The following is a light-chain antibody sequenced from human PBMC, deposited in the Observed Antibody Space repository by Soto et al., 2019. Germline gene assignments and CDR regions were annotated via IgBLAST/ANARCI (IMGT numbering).Light chain of an antibody. J-gene: IGLJ1*01. V-gene: IGLV4-69*01. CDR1: YGHSSYA. CDR3: QTWGTDIPV. Sequence: QLVLTQSPSVSASLEASVKLTCTLSYGHSSYAIAWHQQQPERGPRFLLKLNSDGSHNKGDGIPDRFSGSSSEAERFLTISSLQSEDEADYYCQTWGTDIPVFGTGTKVTVL. CDR2: LNSDGSH.